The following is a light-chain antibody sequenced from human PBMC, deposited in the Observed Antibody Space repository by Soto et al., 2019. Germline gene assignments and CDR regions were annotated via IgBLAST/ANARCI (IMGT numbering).Light chain of an antibody. J-gene: IGKJ1*01. CDR1: QSVSSTL. Sequence: ELVLTQSPVALSLSSGERATLSCRASQSVSSTLLTWYQQKPGQAPRLLIYGVSSRATGIPDTFSGSGSGTDFTLTISRVEPEDFAVSFCQHYGDSSWTFGQGSRVEIK. V-gene: IGKV3-20*01. CDR3: QHYGDSSWT. CDR2: GVS.